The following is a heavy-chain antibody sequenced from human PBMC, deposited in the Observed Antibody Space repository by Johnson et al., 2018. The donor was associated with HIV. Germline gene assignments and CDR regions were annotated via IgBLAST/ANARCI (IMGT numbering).Heavy chain of an antibody. CDR2: IYSGGST. CDR3: ALDYRPDGFDI. Sequence: MKWVRQTPGMGLEWVSVIYSGGSTYYADSVKGRFTISRDNSKNTLYLQMNILRAEDTAVDYCALDYRPDGFDIWGQGTMVTVSS. V-gene: IGHV3-53*01. D-gene: IGHD3-16*02. J-gene: IGHJ3*02.